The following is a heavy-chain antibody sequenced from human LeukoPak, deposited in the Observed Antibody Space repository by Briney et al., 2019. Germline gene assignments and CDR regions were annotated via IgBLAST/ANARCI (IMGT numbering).Heavy chain of an antibody. V-gene: IGHV3-30*04. CDR1: GFTFSSYA. D-gene: IGHD3-22*01. Sequence: PGRSLRLSCAASGFTFSSYAMHWVRQAPGKGLEWVAVIAYDGGTKYYADSVKGRFTISRDNSKNTVYLQMNSLRAEDTALYYCDTYYYDSSGRHDVFDIWGQGTMVTVSS. CDR3: DTYYYDSSGRHDVFDI. J-gene: IGHJ3*02. CDR2: IAYDGGTK.